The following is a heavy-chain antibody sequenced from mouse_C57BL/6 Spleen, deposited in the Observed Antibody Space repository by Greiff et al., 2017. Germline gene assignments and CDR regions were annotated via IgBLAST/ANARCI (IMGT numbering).Heavy chain of an antibody. Sequence: VQLKESGPELVKPGASVKMSCKASGYTFTDYNMHWVKQSHGKSLEWIGYINPNNGGTSYNQKFKGKATLTVNKSSSTAYMELRSLTSEDSAVYYCARGTTVVAGDYWGQGTTLTVSS. D-gene: IGHD1-1*01. J-gene: IGHJ2*01. CDR3: ARGTTVVAGDY. CDR2: INPNNGGT. V-gene: IGHV1-22*01. CDR1: GYTFTDYN.